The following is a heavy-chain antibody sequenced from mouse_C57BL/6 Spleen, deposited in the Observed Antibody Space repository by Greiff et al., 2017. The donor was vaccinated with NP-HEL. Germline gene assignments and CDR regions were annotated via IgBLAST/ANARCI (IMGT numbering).Heavy chain of an antibody. Sequence: VKLMESGPELVKPGASVKLSCKASGYTFTSYDINWVKQRPGQGLEWIGWIYPRDGSTKYNEKFKGKATLTVDTSSSTAYMELHSLTSEDSAVYFCAKGGNHWYFDVWGTGTTVTVSS. CDR3: AKGGNHWYFDV. J-gene: IGHJ1*03. CDR2: IYPRDGST. CDR1: GYTFTSYD. V-gene: IGHV1-85*01. D-gene: IGHD2-1*01.